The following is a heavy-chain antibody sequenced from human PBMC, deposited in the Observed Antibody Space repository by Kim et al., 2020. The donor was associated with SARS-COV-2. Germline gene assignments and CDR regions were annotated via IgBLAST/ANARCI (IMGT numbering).Heavy chain of an antibody. V-gene: IGHV3-33*01. CDR1: GFTFSSYG. CDR3: AREDRVSSSWSTGGMDV. J-gene: IGHJ6*02. D-gene: IGHD6-13*01. Sequence: GVSLRLSCAASGFTFSSYGMHWVRQAPGKGLEWVAVIWYDGSNKYYADSVKGRFTISRDNSKNTLYLQMNSLRAEDTAVYYCAREDRVSSSWSTGGMDVWGQGTTVTVSS. CDR2: IWYDGSNK.